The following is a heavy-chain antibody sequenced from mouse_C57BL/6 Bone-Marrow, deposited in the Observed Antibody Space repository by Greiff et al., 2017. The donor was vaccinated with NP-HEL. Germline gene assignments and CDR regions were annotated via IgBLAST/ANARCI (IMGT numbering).Heavy chain of an antibody. Sequence: EVQLQESGGGLVKPGGSLKLSCAASGFTFSDYGMHWVRQAPEKGLEWVAYISSGSSTIYYADTVKGRFTISRDNAKNTLFLQMTRLRSEDTAMYYCALLRQDWYFDVWGTGTTVTVSS. CDR2: ISSGSSTI. CDR3: ALLRQDWYFDV. D-gene: IGHD2-12*01. CDR1: GFTFSDYG. J-gene: IGHJ1*03. V-gene: IGHV5-17*01.